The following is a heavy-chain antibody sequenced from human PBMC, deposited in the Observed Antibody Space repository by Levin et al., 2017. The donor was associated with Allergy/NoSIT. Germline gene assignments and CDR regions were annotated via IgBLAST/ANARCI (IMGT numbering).Heavy chain of an antibody. CDR1: GFTFSSYS. CDR2: ISSSSSYI. D-gene: IGHD3-10*01. CDR3: ARDRGGAFDI. Sequence: KAGGSLRLSCAASGFTFSSYSMNWVRQAPGKGLEWVSSISSSSSYIYYADSVKGRFTISRDNAKNSLYLQMNSLRAEDTAVYYCARDRGGAFDIWGQGTMVTVSS. V-gene: IGHV3-21*01. J-gene: IGHJ3*02.